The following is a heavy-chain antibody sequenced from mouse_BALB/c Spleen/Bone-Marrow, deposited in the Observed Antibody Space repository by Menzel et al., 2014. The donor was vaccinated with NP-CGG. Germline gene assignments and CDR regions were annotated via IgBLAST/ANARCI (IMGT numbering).Heavy chain of an antibody. CDR2: IDPANGNT. J-gene: IGHJ4*01. D-gene: IGHD1-1*02. CDR3: ARVKPWSYAMDY. Sequence: EVKLMESGAELVKPGASVKLSCTASGFNIKDTYMHWVKQRPEQGLEWIGRIDPANGNTKYDPKFQGKATITADTSSNTAYLQLSSLTSEDTAVYYCARVKPWSYAMDYWGQGTSVTVSS. CDR1: GFNIKDTY. V-gene: IGHV14-3*02.